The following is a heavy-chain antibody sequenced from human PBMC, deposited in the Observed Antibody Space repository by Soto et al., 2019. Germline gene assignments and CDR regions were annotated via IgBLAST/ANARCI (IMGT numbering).Heavy chain of an antibody. J-gene: IGHJ4*02. CDR2: IYYSGST. Sequence: QVQLQESGPGLVKPSQTLSLTCTVSGGSISSGGYYWSWIRQHPGKGLEWSGYIYYSGSTYYNPSLKSRVTISVDTSKNQFSLKLSAVTAADTAVYYCAREKLTADGDLTFDYWGQGTLVTVSS. D-gene: IGHD4-17*01. CDR1: GGSISSGGYY. V-gene: IGHV4-31*03. CDR3: AREKLTADGDLTFDY.